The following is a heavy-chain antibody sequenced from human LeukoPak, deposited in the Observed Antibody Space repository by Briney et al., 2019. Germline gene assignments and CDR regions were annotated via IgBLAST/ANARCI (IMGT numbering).Heavy chain of an antibody. Sequence: GGSLILSCAASGFTFSSYWMHWVRHGPGKGLVWVSRINSDGSSTTYADSVKGRFTISRDNAKNSLSLQMNSLRADDAAVYYCARASSKQLAGYLPDGFDIWGQGTMVTVSS. CDR2: INSDGSST. V-gene: IGHV3-74*03. CDR1: GFTFSSYW. CDR3: ARASSKQLAGYLPDGFDI. D-gene: IGHD3-9*01. J-gene: IGHJ3*02.